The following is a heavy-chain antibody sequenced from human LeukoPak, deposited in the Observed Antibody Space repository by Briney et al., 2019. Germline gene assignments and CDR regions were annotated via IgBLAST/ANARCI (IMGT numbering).Heavy chain of an antibody. V-gene: IGHV4-34*01. CDR3: ARLPVRGVGGYYQDQYMDV. D-gene: IGHD3-10*01. J-gene: IGHJ6*03. Sequence: SETLSLTCALSGGSITDYYYNWVRHPPGEGREWLGEINHSGSTTYNPSLKSRVIIAVDTSKNQFSLKLTSVTAADTAVYYCARLPVRGVGGYYQDQYMDVWGKGTTVTVSS. CDR2: INHSGST. CDR1: GGSITDYY.